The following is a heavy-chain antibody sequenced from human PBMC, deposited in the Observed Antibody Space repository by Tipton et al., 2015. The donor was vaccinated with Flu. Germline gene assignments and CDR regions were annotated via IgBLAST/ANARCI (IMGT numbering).Heavy chain of an antibody. Sequence: TLSLTCTVSSGSIRSTNYFCAWIRQPPGKGLELIGSIYPSGTTYYNPSLKSRVTISVDTSKSQFSLKRRSVTAADTAVYYCARLSYYDVDLKNFYFDHWGQGALVTVSS. CDR2: IYPSGTT. V-gene: IGHV4-39*01. D-gene: IGHD3-10*02. CDR3: ARLSYYDVDLKNFYFDH. CDR1: SGSIRSTNYF. J-gene: IGHJ4*02.